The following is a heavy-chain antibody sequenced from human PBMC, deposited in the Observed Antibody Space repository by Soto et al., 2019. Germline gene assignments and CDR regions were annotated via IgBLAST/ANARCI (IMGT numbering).Heavy chain of an antibody. J-gene: IGHJ6*02. CDR2: IAYDGSLK. CDR3: AKDLKVSGSHYGTLNYYYGMDV. Sequence: QVQLVESGGGVVQPGGTLRLSCAAPGFIFNNYGMQWVRQAPGRGLEWVAVIAYDGSLKYYVDSVKGRFTISRDNSKNTLYLQINSLRAEDTAVYYCAKDLKVSGSHYGTLNYYYGMDVWGQGTTVSVSS. D-gene: IGHD3-10*01. V-gene: IGHV3-30*18. CDR1: GFIFNNYG.